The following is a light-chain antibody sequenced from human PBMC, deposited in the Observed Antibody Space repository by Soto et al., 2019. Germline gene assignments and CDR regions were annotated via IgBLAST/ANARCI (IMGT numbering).Light chain of an antibody. CDR1: QSVSSN. CDR3: QQYNDWPPKNT. V-gene: IGKV3-15*01. Sequence: EIGMTQSPATLSVSPGERATLSCRASQSVSSNLAWYQQKPGQAPRLLIYDTSTRATGIPARFSGSGSGTEFTLTITSLQSEDFAVYYCQQYNDWPPKNTFGQGTKLEIK. CDR2: DTS. J-gene: IGKJ2*01.